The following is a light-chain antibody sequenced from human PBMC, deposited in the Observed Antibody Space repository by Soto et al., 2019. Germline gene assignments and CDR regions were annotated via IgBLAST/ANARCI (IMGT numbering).Light chain of an antibody. Sequence: EIVLTQSPGTLSLSPGERATLACRASQSLKNNYLAWYQQKPGQAPSLLIYDASRRAHGIPDRFSGSGSGTDFTLTISRLEPEDFAVYHCQQYGTSPQNSFGGGTKVEMK. CDR3: QQYGTSPQNS. V-gene: IGKV3-20*01. CDR2: DAS. CDR1: QSLKNNY. J-gene: IGKJ4*01.